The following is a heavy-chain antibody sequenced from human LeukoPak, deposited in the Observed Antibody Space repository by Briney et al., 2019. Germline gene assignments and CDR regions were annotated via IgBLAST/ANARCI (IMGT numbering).Heavy chain of an antibody. D-gene: IGHD3-10*02. CDR1: GYTFTSYG. J-gene: IGHJ5*02. V-gene: IGHV1-18*01. Sequence: GASVKVSCKASGYTFTSYGISWVRQAPGQGLEWMGWISAYNGNTNYAQKLQGRVTMTTDTSTSTAYMELRSLRSDDTAVYYCAREHGFVATWPSRSGGWFDPWGQGTLVTVSS. CDR3: AREHGFVATWPSRSGGWFDP. CDR2: ISAYNGNT.